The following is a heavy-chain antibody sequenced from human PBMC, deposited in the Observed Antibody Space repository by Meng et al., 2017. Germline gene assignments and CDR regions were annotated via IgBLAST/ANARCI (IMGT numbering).Heavy chain of an antibody. V-gene: IGHV4-4*02. CDR3: ARVVAATTLFLDY. Sequence: VAVAGSGPGRVKPSGTLSLTCAVSGGSISSSNWWSWVRQPPGKGLEWIGEIYHSGSTNYNPSLKSRVTISVDKSKNQFSLKLSSVTAADTAVYYCARVVAATTLFLDYWGQGTLVTVSS. D-gene: IGHD2-15*01. J-gene: IGHJ4*02. CDR1: GGSISSSNW. CDR2: IYHSGST.